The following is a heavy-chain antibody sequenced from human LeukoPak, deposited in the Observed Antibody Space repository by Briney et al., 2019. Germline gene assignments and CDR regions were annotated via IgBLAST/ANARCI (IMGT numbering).Heavy chain of an antibody. J-gene: IGHJ2*01. Sequence: SETLSLTCALYGGSFSSSSWRSTWIRQTPEKGLEWIGEIIEKGNANYNPSLKSRVTIDLDTSKNQFSLKLTSMTAADTAMYYCARGYYPPRWYFDLWGRGTLVTVSS. CDR2: IIEKGNA. CDR3: ARGYYPPRWYFDL. V-gene: IGHV4-34*01. CDR1: GGSFSSSS. D-gene: IGHD3-10*01.